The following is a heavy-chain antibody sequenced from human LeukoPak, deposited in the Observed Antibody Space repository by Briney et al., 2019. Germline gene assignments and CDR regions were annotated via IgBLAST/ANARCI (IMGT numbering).Heavy chain of an antibody. J-gene: IGHJ4*02. CDR2: ISGSGGTT. D-gene: IGHD4-11*01. CDR1: GFTFSSNT. V-gene: IGHV3-23*01. CDR3: ARAGTTGIWYFDY. Sequence: GGSLRLSCAASGFTFSSNTMSWVRQAPGKGLEWVSAISGSGGTTYYADSVKGRFTISRDNSKNTLYLQMNSLRAEDTAVYYCARAGTTGIWYFDYWGQGTLVTVSS.